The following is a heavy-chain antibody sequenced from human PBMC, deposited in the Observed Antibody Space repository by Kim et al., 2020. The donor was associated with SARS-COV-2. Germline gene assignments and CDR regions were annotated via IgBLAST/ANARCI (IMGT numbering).Heavy chain of an antibody. CDR2: ISGSGGST. Sequence: GGSLRLSCAASGFTFSSYAMSWVRQAPGKGLEWVSAISGSGGSTYYAPSGKGRFTISRDNSKNTLYLQMNSLRAEDTAVYYCAKRYYYDSSDFFGYWGQGPLVPVSS. CDR1: GFTFSSYA. J-gene: IGHJ4*02. D-gene: IGHD3-22*01. V-gene: IGHV3-23*01. CDR3: AKRYYYDSSDFFGY.